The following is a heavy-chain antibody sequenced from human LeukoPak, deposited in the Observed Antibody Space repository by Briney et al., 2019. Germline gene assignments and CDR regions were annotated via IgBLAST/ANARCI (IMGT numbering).Heavy chain of an antibody. J-gene: IGHJ5*02. V-gene: IGHV3-21*01. D-gene: IGHD6-19*01. CDR1: GFTFSSYS. CDR2: ISSSSSYI. CDR3: ARAPYSSGWYGNWFDP. Sequence: GGSLRLSCAASGFTFSSYSMNWVRQAPGKGLEWVSSISSSSSYIYYADSVKGRFTISRDNGKNSLYLQMNSLRAEDTAVYYCARAPYSSGWYGNWFDPWGQGTLVTVSS.